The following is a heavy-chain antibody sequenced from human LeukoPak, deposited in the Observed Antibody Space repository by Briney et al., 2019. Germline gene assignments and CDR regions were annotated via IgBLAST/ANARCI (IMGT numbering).Heavy chain of an antibody. J-gene: IGHJ4*02. D-gene: IGHD3-22*01. CDR2: ISGSGGST. Sequence: EGSLRLSCAASGFTFSSYAVSWVRQAPGKGLEWVSAISGSGGSTYYADSVKGRFTISRDNSKNTLYLQMNSLRAEDTAVYYCAKDDSYYYDSSGYYDYWGQGTLVTVSS. CDR3: AKDDSYYYDSSGYYDY. CDR1: GFTFSSYA. V-gene: IGHV3-23*01.